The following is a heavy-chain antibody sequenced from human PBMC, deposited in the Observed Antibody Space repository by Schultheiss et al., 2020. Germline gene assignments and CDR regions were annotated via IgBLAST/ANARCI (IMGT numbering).Heavy chain of an antibody. V-gene: IGHV3-21*01. CDR2: ISSSSSYI. CDR3: ARDQDPLGRDPLDY. D-gene: IGHD5-24*01. J-gene: IGHJ4*02. Sequence: GGSLRLSCAASGFTFSSYWMSWVRQAPGKGLEWVSSISSSSSYIYYADSVKGRFTISRDNAKNSLYLQMNSLRAEDTAVYYCARDQDPLGRDPLDYWGQGTLVTVYS. CDR1: GFTFSSYW.